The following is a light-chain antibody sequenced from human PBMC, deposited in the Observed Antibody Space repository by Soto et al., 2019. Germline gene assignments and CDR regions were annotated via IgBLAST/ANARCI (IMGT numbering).Light chain of an antibody. CDR2: AAS. J-gene: IGKJ1*01. CDR3: QQSYSTTWT. CDR1: QGISTY. Sequence: DIEITQSPSSLSASVGDRVTITCRASQGISTYLNCYQQRTGKAPKLLIYAASSLQSGVPSRFSGSGSETDFTLTISSLQPEDVATDSCQQSYSTTWTFGQGTKVDIK. V-gene: IGKV1-39*01.